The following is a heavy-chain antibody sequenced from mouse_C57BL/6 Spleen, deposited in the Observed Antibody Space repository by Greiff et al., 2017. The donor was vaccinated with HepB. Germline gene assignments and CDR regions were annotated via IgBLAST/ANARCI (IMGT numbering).Heavy chain of an antibody. CDR2: ISSGSSTI. V-gene: IGHV5-17*01. CDR3: ARRVPITTVVAHYAMDY. J-gene: IGHJ4*01. Sequence: EVKLQESGGGLVKPGGSLKLSCAASGFTFSDYGMHWVRQAPEKGLEWVAYISSGSSTIYYADTVKGRFTISRDNAKNTLFLQMTSLRSEDTAMYYCARRVPITTVVAHYAMDYWGQGTSVTVSS. CDR1: GFTFSDYG. D-gene: IGHD1-1*01.